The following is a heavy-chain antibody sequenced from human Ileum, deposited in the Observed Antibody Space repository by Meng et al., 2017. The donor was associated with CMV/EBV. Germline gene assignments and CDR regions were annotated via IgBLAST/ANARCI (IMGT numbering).Heavy chain of an antibody. V-gene: IGHV3-30*02. CDR1: GFTFSSYS. J-gene: IGHJ4*02. D-gene: IGHD6-13*01. CDR3: AKDPYSTSWYYFDC. Sequence: GGSLRLSCAASGFTFSSYSMHWVRQAPGKGLEWVAVIWYDGSDKNYADSVKGRFTISRDNSKNTLYLQMNSLRAEDTAVYYCAKDPYSTSWYYFDCWGQGTLVTVSS. CDR2: IWYDGSDK.